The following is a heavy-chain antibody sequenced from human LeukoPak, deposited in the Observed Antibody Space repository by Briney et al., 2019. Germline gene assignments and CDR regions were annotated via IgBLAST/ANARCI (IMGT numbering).Heavy chain of an antibody. CDR2: ISYDGSNK. CDR1: GFTFSSYA. V-gene: IGHV3-30-3*01. J-gene: IGHJ4*02. Sequence: GRSLRLSCAASGFTFSSYAMHWVRQAPGKGLEWVAVISYDGSNKYYADSVKGRFTISRDNSKNTLYLQMNSLRAEDTAVYYCAREDPSYGFDYWGQGTLVTVSS. CDR3: AREDPSYGFDY. D-gene: IGHD5-18*01.